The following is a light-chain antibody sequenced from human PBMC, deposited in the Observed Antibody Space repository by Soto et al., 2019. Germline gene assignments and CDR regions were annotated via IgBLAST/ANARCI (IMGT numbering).Light chain of an antibody. V-gene: IGKV1-39*01. Sequence: DIQMTQSPSSLSASVGDRVTITCRASQSISSYLNWYQQKPGKAPKLLIYAASSLQSGVPSRFSVSVSGTDFTLTISSLQPEDFATYYCQQSYSTPLTIGGGTKVESK. J-gene: IGKJ4*01. CDR2: AAS. CDR3: QQSYSTPLT. CDR1: QSISSY.